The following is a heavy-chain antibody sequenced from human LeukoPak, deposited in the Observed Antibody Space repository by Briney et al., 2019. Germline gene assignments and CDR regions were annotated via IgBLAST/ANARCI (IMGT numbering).Heavy chain of an antibody. V-gene: IGHV1-2*02. D-gene: IGHD1-26*01. CDR3: ASYSGSYSSDFDY. CDR2: IYPNSGGT. CDR1: GYTFTGHY. J-gene: IGHJ4*02. Sequence: ASVKVSCKASGYTFTGHYMHWVRQAPGQGLEWMGWIYPNSGGTNYAQKFQGRVTMTRDTSISTAYMDLSRLRSDDTAVYYCASYSGSYSSDFDYWGQGTLVTVSS.